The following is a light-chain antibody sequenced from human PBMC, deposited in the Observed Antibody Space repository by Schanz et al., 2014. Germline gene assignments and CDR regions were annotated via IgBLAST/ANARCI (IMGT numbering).Light chain of an antibody. CDR1: QSFGSNY. J-gene: IGKJ2*01. Sequence: EIVLTQSPGTLSVSPGERATLSCRASQSFGSNYLAWYQQKPGQSPRLLIYGASSRATGIPDRFSGSGSVTDFTLTISTLEPEDFAVYYCQQYGTSPYTFGPGTNLEIK. V-gene: IGKV3-20*01. CDR2: GAS. CDR3: QQYGTSPYT.